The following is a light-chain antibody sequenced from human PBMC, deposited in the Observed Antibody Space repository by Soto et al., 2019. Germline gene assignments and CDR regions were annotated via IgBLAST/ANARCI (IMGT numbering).Light chain of an antibody. CDR1: QSVSSK. J-gene: IGKJ1*01. Sequence: EIMMTQSPATLSVSPGERATLSCRASQSVSSKLAWYQQKPGQAPRLLIYGESTRATGIPARFSGSGSGTEFTLTISSLQSEDFAVYYCQQYNNWPWTFGQGTKVDIK. CDR3: QQYNNWPWT. V-gene: IGKV3-15*01. CDR2: GES.